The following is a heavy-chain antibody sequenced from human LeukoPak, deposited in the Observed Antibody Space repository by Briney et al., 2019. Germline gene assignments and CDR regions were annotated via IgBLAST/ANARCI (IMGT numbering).Heavy chain of an antibody. V-gene: IGHV4-59*08. CDR2: IYYSGST. CDR1: GGSISSYY. J-gene: IGHJ3*02. D-gene: IGHD2-2*01. CDR3: ARLGTAYCSSTSCYGAFDI. Sequence: SETLSLTCTVSGGSISSYYWSWIRQPPGKGLEWIGYIYYSGSTNYHPSLKSRVTISVDTSKNQFSLKLSSVTAADTAVYSCARLGTAYCSSTSCYGAFDIWGQGTMVTVSS.